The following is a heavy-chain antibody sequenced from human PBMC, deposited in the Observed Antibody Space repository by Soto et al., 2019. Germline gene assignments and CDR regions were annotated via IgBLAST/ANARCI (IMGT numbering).Heavy chain of an antibody. CDR3: ARGLSCISTSCHVGPVDV. V-gene: IGHV3-11*01. CDR2: ISSSGSTI. D-gene: IGHD2-2*01. J-gene: IGHJ6*02. CDR1: GFTFSDYY. Sequence: QVQLVESGGGLVKPGGSLRLSCAASGFTFSDYYMSWIRQAPGKGLEWVSYISSSGSTIYYADSVKGRFTISRDNAKNSLYLQKNTLRAEDTAVYYCARGLSCISTSCHVGPVDVWGQGTTVTVSS.